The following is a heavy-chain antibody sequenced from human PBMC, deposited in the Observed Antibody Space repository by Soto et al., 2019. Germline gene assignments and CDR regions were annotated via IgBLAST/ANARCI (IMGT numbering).Heavy chain of an antibody. D-gene: IGHD6-25*01. V-gene: IGHV3-48*02. J-gene: IGHJ3*01. CDR3: ARGSGPGNYGFDV. Sequence: DSVEGRYTISRDNVGSSLYLQMSGLRDEDTAVYYCARGSGPGNYGFDVWGHGTMVTVSS.